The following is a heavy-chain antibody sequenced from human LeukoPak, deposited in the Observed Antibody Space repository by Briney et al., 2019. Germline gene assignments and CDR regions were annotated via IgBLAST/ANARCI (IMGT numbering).Heavy chain of an antibody. V-gene: IGHV4-61*02. CDR1: GGSISSGSYY. Sequence: SQTLSLTCTVSGGSISSGSYYWSWIRQPAGKGLEWIGRIYTSGSTNYNPSLKSRVTISVDTSKNQFSLKLSSVTAADTAVYYCAREYCSGGSYYSDYWGQGTLVTVSS. CDR2: IYTSGST. D-gene: IGHD2-15*01. J-gene: IGHJ4*02. CDR3: AREYCSGGSYYSDY.